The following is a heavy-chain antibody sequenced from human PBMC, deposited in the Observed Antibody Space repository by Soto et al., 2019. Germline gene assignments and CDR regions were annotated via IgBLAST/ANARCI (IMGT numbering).Heavy chain of an antibody. V-gene: IGHV1-69*13. Sequence: SVKVSCKASGGTFSSYAISWVRQAPGQGLEWMGGIIPIFGTANYAQKFQGRVTITADESTSTAYMELSSLRSEDTAVYYCARDTFEYSSSSDPYNWFDPWGQGTLVTVSS. D-gene: IGHD6-6*01. CDR1: GGTFSSYA. J-gene: IGHJ5*02. CDR3: ARDTFEYSSSSDPYNWFDP. CDR2: IIPIFGTA.